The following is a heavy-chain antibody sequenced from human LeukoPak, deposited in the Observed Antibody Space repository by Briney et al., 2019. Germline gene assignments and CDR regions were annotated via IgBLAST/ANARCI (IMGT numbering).Heavy chain of an antibody. CDR3: AKDPGGYYGSGSYYSYFDY. Sequence: GRSLRLSCAASGFTFYDYAMHGVRQAPGKGLGWVSGISWNRGSIGYAESVKGRFTISRDNAKNSLYLQMNSLRAEDTALYYCAKDPGGYYGSGSYYSYFDYWGQGTLVTVSS. J-gene: IGHJ4*02. D-gene: IGHD3-10*01. CDR2: ISWNRGSI. CDR1: GFTFYDYA. V-gene: IGHV3-9*01.